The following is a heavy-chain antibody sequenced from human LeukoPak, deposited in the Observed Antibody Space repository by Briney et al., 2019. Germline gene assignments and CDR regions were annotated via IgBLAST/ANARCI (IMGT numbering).Heavy chain of an antibody. CDR1: GFTFSSYG. D-gene: IGHD5-18*01. J-gene: IGHJ5*02. CDR2: IRYDGSNK. Sequence: GGSLRLSCAASGFTFSSYGMHWVRQAPGKGLEWVAFIRYDGSNKYYADSVKGRFTISRDNSKNTLYLQMNSLRAEDTAVYYCARGGYSYGLDNWFDPWGQGTLVTVSS. V-gene: IGHV3-30*02. CDR3: ARGGYSYGLDNWFDP.